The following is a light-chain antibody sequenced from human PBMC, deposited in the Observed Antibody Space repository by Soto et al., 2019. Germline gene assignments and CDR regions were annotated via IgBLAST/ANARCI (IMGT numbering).Light chain of an antibody. CDR1: QNVLSNY. CDR2: GAS. J-gene: IGKJ5*01. Sequence: EIGMTPSPAPPSVPPGERATLSCWASQNVLSNYLAWYLQKPGQAPRLLIYGASTRATGIPDRFGGSGSGTDFTLTISRLEPEDFAVYYCQQHGSSPITFGQGTRLEIK. V-gene: IGKV3-20*01. CDR3: QQHGSSPIT.